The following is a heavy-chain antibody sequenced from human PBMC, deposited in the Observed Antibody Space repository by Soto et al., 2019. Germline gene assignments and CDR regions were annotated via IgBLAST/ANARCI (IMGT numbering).Heavy chain of an antibody. CDR1: GYTFTGYY. D-gene: IGHD3-16*01. CDR3: ARPARQGKLGDRHTAGDAFDI. V-gene: IGHV1-2*04. Sequence: ASVKVSCKASGYTFTGYYMHWVRQAPGQGLEWMGWINPNSGGTNYAQKFQGWVTMTRDTSISTAYMELSRLRSDDTAVYYCARPARQGKLGDRHTAGDAFDIWGQGTMVTVSS. CDR2: INPNSGGT. J-gene: IGHJ3*02.